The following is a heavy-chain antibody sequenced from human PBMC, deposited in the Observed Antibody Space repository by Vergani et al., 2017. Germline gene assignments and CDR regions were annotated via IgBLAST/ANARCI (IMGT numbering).Heavy chain of an antibody. CDR1: GGSISSYY. Sequence: QVQLQESGPGLVKPSETLSLTCTVSGGSISSYYWSWIRQPPGKGLEWIGYIYYSGSTNYNPSLKSRVTMSVDTSKNQFSPKLSSVTAADTAVYYCAGDLRGGCYYYYMNFWDRSTTVTVS. V-gene: IGHV4-59*01. D-gene: IGHD3-16*01. CDR3: AGDLRGGCYYYYMNF. J-gene: IGHJ6*03. CDR2: IYYSGST.